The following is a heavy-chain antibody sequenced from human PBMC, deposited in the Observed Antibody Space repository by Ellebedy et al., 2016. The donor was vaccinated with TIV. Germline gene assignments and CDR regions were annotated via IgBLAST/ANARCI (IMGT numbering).Heavy chain of an antibody. V-gene: IGHV3-66*01. CDR2: IYSGGST. D-gene: IGHD3-22*01. Sequence: GESLKISCAASGFTVSSNYMSWVHQAPGKGLEWVSVIYSGGSTYYADSVKGRFTISRDNSKNTLYLQMNSLRAEDTAVYYCARDTYFYDTSGYYYDVYWGQGTLVTVSS. CDR3: ARDTYFYDTSGYYYDVY. CDR1: GFTVSSNY. J-gene: IGHJ4*02.